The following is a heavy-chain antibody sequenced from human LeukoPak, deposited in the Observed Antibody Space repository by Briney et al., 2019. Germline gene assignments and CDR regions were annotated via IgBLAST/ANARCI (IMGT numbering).Heavy chain of an antibody. Sequence: PGGPLRLSCAASGFTFSSYWMSWVRQAPGKGLEWVANIKQDGSEKYYVDSVKGRFTISRDNAKNSLYLQMNSLRAEDTAVYYCARVDYGSGSYFDYWGQGTLVTVSS. D-gene: IGHD3-10*01. CDR1: GFTFSSYW. J-gene: IGHJ4*02. CDR2: IKQDGSEK. CDR3: ARVDYGSGSYFDY. V-gene: IGHV3-7*01.